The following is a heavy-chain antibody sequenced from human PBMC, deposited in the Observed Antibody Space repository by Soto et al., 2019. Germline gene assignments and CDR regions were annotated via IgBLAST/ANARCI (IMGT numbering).Heavy chain of an antibody. CDR2: ISAHNGNT. CDR3: ARGRYGDY. D-gene: IGHD4-17*01. J-gene: IGHJ4*02. V-gene: IGHV1-18*01. Sequence: QAHLVQSGPEVKKPGASVKVSCKGSGYIFTSYGIAWVRQAPGQGLEWMGWISAHNGNTEYAQKFQGRVTVTRDTSTSTAYLVLRSLRSDATTLYYCARGRYGDYWGQGALVTVSS. CDR1: GYIFTSYG.